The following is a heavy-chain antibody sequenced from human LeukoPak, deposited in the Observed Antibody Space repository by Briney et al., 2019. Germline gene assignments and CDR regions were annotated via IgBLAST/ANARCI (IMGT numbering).Heavy chain of an antibody. D-gene: IGHD6-6*01. J-gene: IGHJ4*02. CDR1: GYTFTSYD. CDR2: ISTYNDNT. Sequence: ASVKVSCKASGYTFTSYDISWVRQAPGQGLEWMGWISTYNDNTHYAQKLQGRVTMTTDTSTSTVYMELKSLRSDDTAVYYFARIQSRIIAARPGNPAFDYWGRGTLVTVSS. CDR3: ARIQSRIIAARPGNPAFDY. V-gene: IGHV1-18*01.